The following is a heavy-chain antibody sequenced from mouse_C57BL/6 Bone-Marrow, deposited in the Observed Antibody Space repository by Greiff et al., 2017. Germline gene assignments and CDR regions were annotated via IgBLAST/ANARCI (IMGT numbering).Heavy chain of an antibody. Sequence: EVMLVESGGGLVQPGGSMKLSCVASGFTLSNYWMNWVRQSPEKGLEWVAQIRLKSDNYATHYAESVKGRFTISRDDSKSSVYLQMNNLRAEDTGIYYCTSTMVTTTGYAMDYWGQGTSVTVSS. V-gene: IGHV6-3*01. CDR2: IRLKSDNYAT. D-gene: IGHD2-2*01. J-gene: IGHJ4*01. CDR1: GFTLSNYW. CDR3: TSTMVTTTGYAMDY.